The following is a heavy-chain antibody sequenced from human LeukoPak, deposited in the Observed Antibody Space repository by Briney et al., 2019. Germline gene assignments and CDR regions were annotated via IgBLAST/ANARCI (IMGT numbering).Heavy chain of an antibody. V-gene: IGHV3-30*09. D-gene: IGHD2-15*01. CDR1: GFTFSSYA. CDR3: ARGYCSGGTCNLDY. CDR2: ISYEGDNK. Sequence: GGSLRLSCATSGFTFSSYAIHWVRQAPGKGLEWVAVISYEGDNKYYADSVKGRFAISRDNSKNTLYLQMNSLRSEDTAVYYCARGYCSGGTCNLDYWGLGTLVTVSS. J-gene: IGHJ4*02.